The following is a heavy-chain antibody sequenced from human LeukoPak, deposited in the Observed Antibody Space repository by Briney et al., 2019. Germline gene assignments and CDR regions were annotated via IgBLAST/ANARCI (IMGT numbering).Heavy chain of an antibody. J-gene: IGHJ6*03. D-gene: IGHD3-3*01. CDR1: GGSISSCTYY. CDR2: ISYSGSS. CDR3: ARLFYDFWSGHYYYYMDV. Sequence: SETLSLTCTVSGGSISSCTYYWGWIRQPPGKRLEWIGSISYSGSSYYNPSLKSRVTISVDTSKNQFSLKVSSVTAADTAVYYCARLFYDFWSGHYYYYMDVWGKGTTVTVSS. V-gene: IGHV4-39*01.